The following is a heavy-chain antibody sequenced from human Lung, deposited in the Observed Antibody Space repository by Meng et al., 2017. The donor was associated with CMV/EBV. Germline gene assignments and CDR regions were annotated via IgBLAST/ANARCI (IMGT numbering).Heavy chain of an antibody. V-gene: IGHV4-4*01. J-gene: IGHJ4*02. Sequence: GSLRLXXAVSGDSISSSYWWSWVRQPPGKGLEWIGEIYHSGSTNYNPSLKSRVTISVDKSKNQFSLNLRSVTAADTAVYFCARVNIGWRPCDYWGQGTLVTVSS. CDR3: ARVNIGWRPCDY. CDR2: IYHSGST. D-gene: IGHD5-24*01. CDR1: GDSISSSYW.